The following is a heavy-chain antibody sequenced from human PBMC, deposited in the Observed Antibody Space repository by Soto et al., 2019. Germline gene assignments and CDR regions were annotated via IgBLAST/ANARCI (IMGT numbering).Heavy chain of an antibody. V-gene: IGHV5-10-1*01. D-gene: IGHD3-22*01. J-gene: IGHJ3*02. CDR1: GYSFTSYW. Sequence: GASLKISCKGSGYSFTSYWISWVRQMPGKGLEWMGRIDPSDSYTNYSPSLKSLVTISVDTSKNQYSLKPNSVTAADTAVYYCARLPYYDTPPVTFDIWGQGAMVTVSS. CDR2: IDPSDSYT. CDR3: ARLPYYDTPPVTFDI.